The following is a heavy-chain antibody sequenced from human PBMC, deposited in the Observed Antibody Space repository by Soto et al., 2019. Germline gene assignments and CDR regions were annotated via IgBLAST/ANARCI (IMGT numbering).Heavy chain of an antibody. Sequence: XETLSLTCTVSGCSMSGYYWSWIRQPPGKGLEWIGYIYGSGSANYNPSLKNRVTISDDRSKNQFSLRLASVTAADTAVYYCARDQCSGSCSGGYNWFDHSGQGTLVTVSS. V-gene: IGHV4-59*01. J-gene: IGHJ5*02. CDR1: GCSMSGYY. D-gene: IGHD2-15*01. CDR3: ARDQCSGSCSGGYNWFDH. CDR2: IYGSGSA.